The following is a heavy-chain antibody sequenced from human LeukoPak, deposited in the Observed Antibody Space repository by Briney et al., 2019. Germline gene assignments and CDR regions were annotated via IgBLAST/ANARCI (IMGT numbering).Heavy chain of an antibody. D-gene: IGHD3-3*01. CDR1: GYTFSDYY. Sequence: ASVKVSCKTSGYTFSDYYIHWIRQAPGQGLEWVGWINPNSGDTDYAQKFQGRVTVTRDTSISTAYMELGRLRSDDTAVYYCAKAPPKEHDFWSGYYNYMDVWGKGTTVTVSS. CDR3: AKAPPKEHDFWSGYYNYMDV. V-gene: IGHV1-2*02. CDR2: INPNSGDT. J-gene: IGHJ6*03.